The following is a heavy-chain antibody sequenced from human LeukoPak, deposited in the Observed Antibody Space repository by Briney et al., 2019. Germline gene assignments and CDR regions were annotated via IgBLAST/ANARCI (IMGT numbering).Heavy chain of an antibody. CDR2: ISGSGGNT. D-gene: IGHD2-2*02. Sequence: GGSLRLSCAASGFTFSNYAMTWVRQAPGKGLEWVSAISGSGGNTYYADSVEGRFTISRDNSKNTLYLQMNSLRAEDTAVYYCAKPYCSRTTCYTRDYDGMDVWGQGTTVTVSS. V-gene: IGHV3-23*01. J-gene: IGHJ6*02. CDR1: GFTFSNYA. CDR3: AKPYCSRTTCYTRDYDGMDV.